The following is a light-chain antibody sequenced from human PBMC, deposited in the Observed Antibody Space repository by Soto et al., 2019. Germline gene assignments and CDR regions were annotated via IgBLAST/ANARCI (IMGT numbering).Light chain of an antibody. CDR1: SSDVGGYNY. J-gene: IGLJ1*01. CDR3: SSYTSSSTDYV. CDR2: DVS. V-gene: IGLV2-14*01. Sequence: QSVLTQPASVSGSPGQSITISCTGTSSDVGGYNYVSWYQQHPGKAPKLMIYDVSNRPSGVSNRFSGSKSGNTASLTISGIQAEDEADYYCSSYTSSSTDYVYGTRTKVTVL.